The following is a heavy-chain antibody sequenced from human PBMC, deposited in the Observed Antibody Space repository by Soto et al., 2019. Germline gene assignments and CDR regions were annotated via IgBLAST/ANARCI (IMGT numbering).Heavy chain of an antibody. V-gene: IGHV3-23*01. CDR1: GFTFSSYA. Sequence: GGSLRLSCAASGFTFSSYAMSWVRQAPGKGLEWVSAISGRGGSTYYADSVKGRFTISRDNSKNTLYLQMNSLRAEDTAVYYCAKARGRKGYCSSTSCPFDYWGQGTLVTVSS. CDR3: AKARGRKGYCSSTSCPFDY. D-gene: IGHD2-2*01. J-gene: IGHJ4*02. CDR2: ISGRGGST.